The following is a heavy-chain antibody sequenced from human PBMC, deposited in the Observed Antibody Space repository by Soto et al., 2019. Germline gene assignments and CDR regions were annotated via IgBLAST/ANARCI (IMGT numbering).Heavy chain of an antibody. CDR1: GYTFTSYY. Sequence: ASVKVSCKASGYTFTSYYMHWVRQAPGQGLEWMGIINPTGGSTSYAQKFQGRVTMTRDTSTSTVYMELSSLRSEDTAVYYCASAGSIVAGDYWGQGTLVTVSS. CDR2: INPTGGST. J-gene: IGHJ4*02. D-gene: IGHD3-16*02. V-gene: IGHV1-46*01. CDR3: ASAGSIVAGDY.